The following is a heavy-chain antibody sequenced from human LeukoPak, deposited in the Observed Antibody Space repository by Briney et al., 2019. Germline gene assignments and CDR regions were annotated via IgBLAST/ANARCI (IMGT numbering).Heavy chain of an antibody. CDR1: GFTFSSYG. Sequence: GGSLRLSCAASGFTFSSYGMSWVRQAPGKGLEWVSAISGSGGSTYYADSVKGRFTISRDNSKNTLYLQMNSLRAEDTAVYYCAKSVRQWLGSFDYWGQGTLVTVSS. CDR2: ISGSGGST. V-gene: IGHV3-23*01. J-gene: IGHJ4*02. D-gene: IGHD6-19*01. CDR3: AKSVRQWLGSFDY.